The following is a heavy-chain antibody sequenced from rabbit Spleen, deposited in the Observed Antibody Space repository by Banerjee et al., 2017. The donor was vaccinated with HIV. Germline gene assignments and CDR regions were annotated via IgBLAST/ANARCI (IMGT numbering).Heavy chain of an antibody. CDR3: ARDLTGVIGWNFGW. V-gene: IGHV1S45*01. CDR1: GIDFSSSYW. J-gene: IGHJ3*01. Sequence: QEQLVESGGGLVQPGASLTLTCTASGIDFSSSYWICWVRQAPGKGLEWIGCMDTTNNNPHYANWAKGRFTISKTSSTTVTLQMTSLTAADTATYFCARDLTGVIGWNFGWWGQGTLVTVS. CDR2: MDTTNNNP. D-gene: IGHD4-1*01.